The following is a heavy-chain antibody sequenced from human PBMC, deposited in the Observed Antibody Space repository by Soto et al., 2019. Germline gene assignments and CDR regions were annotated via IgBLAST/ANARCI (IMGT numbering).Heavy chain of an antibody. D-gene: IGHD6-13*01. CDR1: GGTFSSYA. Sequence: QVQLVQSGAEVKKPGSSVKVSCKASGGTFSSYAISWVRQAPGQGLEWMGGIIPIFGTANYAQKFQGRVTXXXXXXXXTAYMELSSLRSEDTAVYYCARQQLGPYWYFDLWGRGTLVTVSS. CDR3: ARQQLGPYWYFDL. J-gene: IGHJ2*01. CDR2: IIPIFGTA. V-gene: IGHV1-69*01.